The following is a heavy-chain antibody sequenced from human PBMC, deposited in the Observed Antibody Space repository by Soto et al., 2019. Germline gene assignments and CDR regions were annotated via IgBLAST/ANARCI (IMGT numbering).Heavy chain of an antibody. D-gene: IGHD6-6*01. CDR3: ARSDSSSTLQPRYYFDY. Sequence: GGSLRLSCAASGFTFSSYAMHWVRQAPGKGLEYVSAISSNGGSTYYANSVKGRFTISRDNSKNTLYLQMGSLRAEDMAVYYCARSDSSSTLQPRYYFDYWGQGTLVTVSS. J-gene: IGHJ4*02. CDR2: ISSNGGST. V-gene: IGHV3-64*01. CDR1: GFTFSSYA.